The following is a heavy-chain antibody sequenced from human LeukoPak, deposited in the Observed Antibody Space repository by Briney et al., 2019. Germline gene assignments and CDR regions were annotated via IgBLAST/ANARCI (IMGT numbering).Heavy chain of an antibody. J-gene: IGHJ4*02. CDR2: IYHSGST. CDR3: ARGRPPYGY. Sequence: SETLSLTRAVSGGSISSGGYSWSWIRQPPGKGLEWIGYIYHSGSTYYNPSLKSRVTISVDRSKNQFSLKLSSVTAADTAVYYCARGRPPYGYWGQGTLVTVSS. D-gene: IGHD2-21*01. V-gene: IGHV4-30-2*01. CDR1: GGSISSGGYS.